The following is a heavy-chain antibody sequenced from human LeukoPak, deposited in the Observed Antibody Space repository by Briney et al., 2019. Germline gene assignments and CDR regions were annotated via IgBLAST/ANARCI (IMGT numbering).Heavy chain of an antibody. CDR3: ARDEYNWNVDAFDI. CDR2: ISSNGNYI. D-gene: IGHD1-20*01. J-gene: IGHJ3*02. Sequence: GGSLRLSCASSGLTFSSYSMNWVCQAPGKGLDWVSTISSNGNYIRYADSVKGRFTISRDNAKNSVYLQINSLRVEDTAVYYCARDEYNWNVDAFDIWGQGTVVTVSS. CDR1: GLTFSSYS. V-gene: IGHV3-21*01.